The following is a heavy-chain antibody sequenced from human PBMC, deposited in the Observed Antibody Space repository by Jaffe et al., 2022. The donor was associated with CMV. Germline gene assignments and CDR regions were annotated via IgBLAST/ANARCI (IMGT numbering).Heavy chain of an antibody. CDR1: GGSISSSSYY. CDR2: IYYSGST. V-gene: IGHV4-39*01. Sequence: QLQLQESGPGLVKPSETLSLTCTVSGGSISSSSYYWGWIRQPPGKGLEWIGSIYYSGSTYYNPSLKSRVTISVDTSKNQFSLKLSSVTAADTAVYYCARSHTSSGYYYVWMGVYDYWGQGTLVTVSS. CDR3: ARSHTSSGYYYVWMGVYDY. D-gene: IGHD3-22*01. J-gene: IGHJ4*02.